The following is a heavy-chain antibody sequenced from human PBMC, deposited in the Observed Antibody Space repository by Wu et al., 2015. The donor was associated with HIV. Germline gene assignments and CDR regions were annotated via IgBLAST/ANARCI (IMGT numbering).Heavy chain of an antibody. CDR1: GYSFNSYD. V-gene: IGHV1-8*03. D-gene: IGHD2-8*01. Sequence: QVQLVQSGAEVKKPGASVKVSCKASGYSFNSYDLNWVRQATGQGLEWMGWMNPNSGNTGYAQKFQDRVTITRNTSISTAYMEVRSLRSEDTAVYYCARGGVYCTNGVCYRRWFDPGAREPWSPSPQ. CDR2: MNPNSGNT. J-gene: IGHJ5*02. CDR3: ARGGVYCTNGVCYRRWFDP.